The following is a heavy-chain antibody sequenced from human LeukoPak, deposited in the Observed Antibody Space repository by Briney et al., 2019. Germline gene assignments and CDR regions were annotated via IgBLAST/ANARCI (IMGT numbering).Heavy chain of an antibody. V-gene: IGHV3-30*03. J-gene: IGHJ4*02. Sequence: GGSLRLSCAASGFSFRNYGIHWVRQAPGKGLEWVAVISSDGNNKNYADSVKGRFTISRDNSKNTLYLQMNSLRGEDTAVYYCARVPLRIFGVSPQLFEYWGQGTLVTVSS. CDR2: ISSDGNNK. CDR1: GFSFRNYG. D-gene: IGHD3-3*01. CDR3: ARVPLRIFGVSPQLFEY.